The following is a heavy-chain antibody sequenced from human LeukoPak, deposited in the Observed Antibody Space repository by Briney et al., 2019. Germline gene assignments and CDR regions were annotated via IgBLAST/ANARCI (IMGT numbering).Heavy chain of an antibody. J-gene: IGHJ6*02. V-gene: IGHV3-49*04. CDR1: GFPFADYA. Sequence: PGRSLSLSVIASGFPFADYAMSGVRRAPGKGREGVGFIISKAYGGTTEYAASVKGRFTISRDDSKSIAYLQMNSLKTEDTAVYYCTRGPTSIAAAGFYYYYGMDVWGQGTTVTVSS. CDR2: IISKAYGGTT. D-gene: IGHD6-13*01. CDR3: TRGPTSIAAAGFYYYYGMDV.